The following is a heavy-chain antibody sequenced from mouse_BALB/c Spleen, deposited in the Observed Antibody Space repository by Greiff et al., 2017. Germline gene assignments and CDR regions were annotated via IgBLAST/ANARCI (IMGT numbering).Heavy chain of an antibody. Sequence: EVKLMESGGGLVQPGGSRKLSCAASGFTFSSFGMHWVRQAPEKGLEWVAYISSGSSTIYYADTVKGRFTISRDNPKNTLFLQMTSLRSEDTAMYYCARGYYYGSSSHYFDDWGQGTTLTVSS. CDR1: GFTFSSFG. CDR2: ISSGSSTI. D-gene: IGHD1-1*01. CDR3: ARGYYYGSSSHYFDD. V-gene: IGHV5-17*02. J-gene: IGHJ2*01.